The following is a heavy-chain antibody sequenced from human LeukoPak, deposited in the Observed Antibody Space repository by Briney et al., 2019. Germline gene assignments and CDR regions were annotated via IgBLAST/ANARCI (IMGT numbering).Heavy chain of an antibody. CDR1: GYTFTSYY. CDR2: INPSGGST. D-gene: IGHD3-22*01. V-gene: IGHV1-46*03. J-gene: IGHJ5*02. Sequence: GASVKVSCKASGYTFTSYYMHWVRQAPGQGLEWMGIINPSGGSTSYAQKFQGRVTMTRDMSTSTVYMELSSLRSEDTAVYYCTGHPTDSSAYFNWLDPWGQGTLVTVSS. CDR3: TGHPTDSSAYFNWLDP.